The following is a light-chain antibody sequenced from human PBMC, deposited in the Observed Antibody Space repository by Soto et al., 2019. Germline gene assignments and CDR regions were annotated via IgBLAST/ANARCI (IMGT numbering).Light chain of an antibody. V-gene: IGKV3-11*01. Sequence: EIVLTQSPVTLSLSPGERATLSCRASQSVRTYLAWYQVKPGQAPSLLIYDASSRASGVPARFSGSGSGTDFTLTISSLEPEDFALYYCQQRNSWPPITFGQGTRLEIK. CDR2: DAS. CDR1: QSVRTY. J-gene: IGKJ5*01. CDR3: QQRNSWPPIT.